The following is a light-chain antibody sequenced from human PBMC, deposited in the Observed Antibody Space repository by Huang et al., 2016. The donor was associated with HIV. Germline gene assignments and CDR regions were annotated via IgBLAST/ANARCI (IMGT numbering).Light chain of an antibody. J-gene: IGKJ3*01. Sequence: IRMTQSPSSLSASTGDRVTITCRANQDLNNFLAWYQQSPWSVPKLLIYAASTLQSGVPSRFSGNGSGTDFTLTIGCLHSEDVATYYCQQYDIHPLTFGPGTRVDIK. CDR2: AAS. CDR1: QDLNNF. CDR3: QQYDIHPLT. V-gene: IGKV1-8*01.